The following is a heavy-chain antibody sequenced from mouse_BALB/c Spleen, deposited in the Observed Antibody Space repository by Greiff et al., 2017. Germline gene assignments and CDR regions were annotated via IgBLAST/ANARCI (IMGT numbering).Heavy chain of an antibody. V-gene: IGHV14-1*02. J-gene: IGHJ3*01. Sequence: EVQLQESGAELVRPGALVKLSCKASGFNIKDYYMHWVKQRPEQGLEWIGWIDPENGNTIYDPKFQGKASITADTSSNTAYLQLSSLTSEDTAVYYCAPMITTTGFAYWGQGTLVTVSA. CDR1: GFNIKDYY. CDR2: IDPENGNT. CDR3: APMITTTGFAY. D-gene: IGHD2-4*01.